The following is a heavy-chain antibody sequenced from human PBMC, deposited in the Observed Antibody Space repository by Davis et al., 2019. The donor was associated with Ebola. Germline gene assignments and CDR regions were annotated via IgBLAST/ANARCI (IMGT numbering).Heavy chain of an antibody. D-gene: IGHD2-15*01. V-gene: IGHV3-72*01. J-gene: IGHJ5*02. CDR1: GFTFSDHY. Sequence: PGGSLRLSCAASGFTFSDHYMDWVRQAPGKGLEWVGRSRNKANSYSTDYAASVKGRFTISRDASKNSLSLQMDSLKTEDTAVYYCAMKSAGDGGFDPWGQGTLVTVSS. CDR2: SRNKANSYST. CDR3: AMKSAGDGGFDP.